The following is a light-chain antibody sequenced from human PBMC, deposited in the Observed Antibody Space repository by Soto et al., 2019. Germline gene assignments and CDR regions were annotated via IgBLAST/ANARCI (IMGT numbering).Light chain of an antibody. V-gene: IGKV1-27*01. CDR2: TAS. Sequence: DIQMTQSPSSLSASVGDRVTITCRASQDIGNYLVWYQQKPGKVPKLLIYTASTLQSGVPSRFSGSRSGTEFTLTISSLQPEDFASYYCLQDYGDSWTFGQGTKVDI. J-gene: IGKJ1*01. CDR3: LQDYGDSWT. CDR1: QDIGNY.